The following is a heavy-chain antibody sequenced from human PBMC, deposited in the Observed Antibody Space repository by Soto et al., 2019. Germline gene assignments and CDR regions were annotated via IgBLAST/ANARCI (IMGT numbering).Heavy chain of an antibody. D-gene: IGHD2-2*01. Sequence: EVQLVEAGGGLGKPGGSLRLSCAASGFTFSSYSMNWVRQAPGKGLEWVSSISSSSSYIYYADSVKGRFTISRDNAKNSLYLQMNSLRAEDTAVYYCARDPSPRRPWYFDLWGRGTLVTVSS. CDR3: ARDPSPRRPWYFDL. J-gene: IGHJ2*01. CDR2: ISSSSSYI. CDR1: GFTFSSYS. V-gene: IGHV3-21*01.